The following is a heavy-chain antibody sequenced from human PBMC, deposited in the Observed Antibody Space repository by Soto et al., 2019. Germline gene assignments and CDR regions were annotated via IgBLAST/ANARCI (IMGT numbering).Heavy chain of an antibody. Sequence: PLVTLSHTCTVSDGTISGGGYYRSLIRQHPGKGLEWIGYIYYSGSTYYNPSLKSRVTISVDTSKNQFSLKLSSVTAADTAVYYCARTKFLYSFDYWGQGTLVTVSS. CDR1: DGTISGGGYY. J-gene: IGHJ4*02. CDR2: IYYSGST. V-gene: IGHV4-31*03. CDR3: ARTKFLYSFDY. D-gene: IGHD2-15*01.